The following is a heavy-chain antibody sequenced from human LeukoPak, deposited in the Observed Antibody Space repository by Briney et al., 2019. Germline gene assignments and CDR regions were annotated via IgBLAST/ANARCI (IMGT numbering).Heavy chain of an antibody. Sequence: SQTLSLTFAISGDSVSINSAAWNWIRQSPSRGLEWLGRTYYRSKWYNDYAVSVKSRITINPDTSKNQFSLQLNSVTPEDTAVYYCARGSGPSPMPYDYWGQGTLVTVSS. CDR2: TYYRSKWYN. J-gene: IGHJ4*02. D-gene: IGHD1-1*01. V-gene: IGHV6-1*01. CDR3: ARGSGPSPMPYDY. CDR1: GDSVSINSAA.